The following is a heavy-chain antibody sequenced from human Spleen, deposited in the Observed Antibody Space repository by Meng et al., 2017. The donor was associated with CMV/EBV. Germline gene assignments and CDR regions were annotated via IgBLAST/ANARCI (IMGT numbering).Heavy chain of an antibody. CDR3: GRRMDV. Sequence: GGSLRLSCAASGFTFSTYAMTWVRQAPGKGLEWVSVIYSGGSTYYADSVKGRFTISRDNNKNSLYLQMSNLGVEDTALYYCGRRMDVWGQGTTVTVSS. CDR1: GFTFSTYA. V-gene: IGHV3-23*03. CDR2: IYSGGST. J-gene: IGHJ6*02.